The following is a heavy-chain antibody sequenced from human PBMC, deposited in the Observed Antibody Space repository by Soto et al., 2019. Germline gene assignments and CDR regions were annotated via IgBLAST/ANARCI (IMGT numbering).Heavy chain of an antibody. V-gene: IGHV4-4*02. CDR3: XXXXXXXTXXTTSWLDP. CDR1: GGSISSXNW. CDR2: VYHSGSI. Sequence: QVRLQESGPGLVRPSGTLSLTCVVSGGSISSXNWWTWVRQAPXKGLEWIGEVYHSGSINYSPSLSSRLTRSXDKSKNQFSXXXNXXXXAXTXXXXXXXXXXXXTXXTTSWLDPWGQGTLVTVSS. D-gene: IGHD4-17*01. J-gene: IGHJ5*02.